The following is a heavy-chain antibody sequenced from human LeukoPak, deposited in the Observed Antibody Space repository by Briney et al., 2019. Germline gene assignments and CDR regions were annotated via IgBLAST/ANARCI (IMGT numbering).Heavy chain of an antibody. CDR3: AKEPVYGDYVGNWFVP. D-gene: IGHD4-17*01. CDR2: ISGSGGST. J-gene: IGHJ5*02. V-gene: IGHV3-23*01. Sequence: QAGGSLRLSCAASGFTFSSYAMSWVRQAPGKGLEWVSAISGSGGSTYYADSVKGRLTISRDNSQNTLYLQMNSLRAEDTAVYYCAKEPVYGDYVGNWFVPWGQGTLVTVSS. CDR1: GFTFSSYA.